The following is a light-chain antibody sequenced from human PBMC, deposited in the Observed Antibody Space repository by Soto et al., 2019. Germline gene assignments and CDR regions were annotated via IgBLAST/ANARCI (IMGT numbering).Light chain of an antibody. J-gene: IGKJ1*01. Sequence: DIQMTQSPSTLSASIGDRVTITCRASQSISRWLAWYQQKPGKAPKVLIWDASSLQRGVPSRFSGSGSGTEFTLTISSLQPDDFATYYCQQYNDYSTWTFGQGTKVDIK. V-gene: IGKV1-5*01. CDR1: QSISRW. CDR3: QQYNDYSTWT. CDR2: DAS.